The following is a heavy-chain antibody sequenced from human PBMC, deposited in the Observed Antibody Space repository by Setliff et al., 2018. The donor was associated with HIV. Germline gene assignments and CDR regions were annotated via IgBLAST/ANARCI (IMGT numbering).Heavy chain of an antibody. CDR1: GGSMSGSSYY. V-gene: IGHV4-39*02. CDR2: LDYSGTT. Sequence: ETLSLTCTVSGGSMSGSSYYWGWIRQPPGKGLEWIGSLDYSGTTYYNPSLKSRVTISVDTSKNQFSLRLSSVTAADTAVYYCARDSRQEGYDSYYFDYWGQGTPVTVSS. CDR3: ARDSRQEGYDSYYFDY. J-gene: IGHJ4*02. D-gene: IGHD5-12*01.